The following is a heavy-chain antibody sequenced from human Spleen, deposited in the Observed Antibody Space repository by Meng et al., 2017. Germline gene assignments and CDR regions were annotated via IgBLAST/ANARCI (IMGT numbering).Heavy chain of an antibody. CDR2: INPSGGST. D-gene: IGHD2-2*01. CDR1: GYTFTSYD. J-gene: IGHJ4*02. V-gene: IGHV1-46*01. Sequence: ASVKVSCKASGYTFTSYDINWVRQATGQGLEWMGIINPSGGSTTYAQKFQGRVTMTRDTSTNTVYMELSSLRSDDTAVYYCARRASSTYWSQFYFDYWGQGTLVTVSS. CDR3: ARRASSTYWSQFYFDY.